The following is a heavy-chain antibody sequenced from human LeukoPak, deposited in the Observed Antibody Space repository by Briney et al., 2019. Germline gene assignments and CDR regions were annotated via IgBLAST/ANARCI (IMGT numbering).Heavy chain of an antibody. CDR3: ARGGNCGGDCYQIDY. CDR1: GFTFSSYS. D-gene: IGHD2-21*02. CDR2: ISSTTSYI. Sequence: GGSLRLSCAASGFTFSSYSMNWVRQAPGKGLEWVSSISSTTSYIYYADSVKGRFTISRDNAKNSLYLQMNSLRVEDTAVYYCARGGNCGGDCYQIDYWGQGTLVTVSS. V-gene: IGHV3-21*01. J-gene: IGHJ4*02.